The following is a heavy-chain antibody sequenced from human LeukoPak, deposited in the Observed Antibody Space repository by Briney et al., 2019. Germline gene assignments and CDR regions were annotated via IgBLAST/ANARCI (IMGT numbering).Heavy chain of an antibody. CDR2: ISYDGSNK. Sequence: PGGSQRLSCAASGFTFSSYGMHWVRQAPGKGLEWVAVISYDGSNKYYADSVKGRFTISRDNSKNTLYLQMNSLRAEDTAVYYCAKDGATAMAFDYWGQGTLVTVSS. D-gene: IGHD5-18*01. J-gene: IGHJ4*02. CDR3: AKDGATAMAFDY. CDR1: GFTFSSYG. V-gene: IGHV3-30*18.